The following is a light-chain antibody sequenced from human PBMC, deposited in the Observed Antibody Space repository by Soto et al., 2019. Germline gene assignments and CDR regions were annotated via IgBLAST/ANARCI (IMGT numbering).Light chain of an antibody. CDR1: QTISSW. CDR3: QQYNSYSRT. CDR2: DAS. J-gene: IGKJ1*01. Sequence: LQMTQSPSTLSASVGDRVTITCRASQTISSWLAWYQQKPGKAPKLLIYDASSLESGVPSRFSGSGSGTESTLTISSLQPDDFATYYCQQYNSYSRTFGQGTKVDIK. V-gene: IGKV1-5*01.